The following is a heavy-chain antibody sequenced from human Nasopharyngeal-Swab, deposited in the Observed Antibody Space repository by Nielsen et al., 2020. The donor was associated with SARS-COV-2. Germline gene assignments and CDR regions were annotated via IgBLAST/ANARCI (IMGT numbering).Heavy chain of an antibody. CDR2: IRYDGSNK. Sequence: WIRKPPGKGLEWVAFIRYDGSNKYYADSVKGRFTISRDNSKNTLYLQMNSLRAEDTAVYYCAKDLFTPLDYWGQGTLVTVSS. J-gene: IGHJ4*02. D-gene: IGHD2-21*01. V-gene: IGHV3-30*02. CDR3: AKDLFTPLDY.